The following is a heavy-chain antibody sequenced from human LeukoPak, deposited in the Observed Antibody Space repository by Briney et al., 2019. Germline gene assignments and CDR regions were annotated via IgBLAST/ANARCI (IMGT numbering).Heavy chain of an antibody. D-gene: IGHD2-2*01. CDR1: VGSFSGYY. J-gene: IGHJ5*02. V-gene: IGHV4-34*01. CDR3: ARETDIVVVPASAGWFDL. Sequence: PSETLSLTCAVYVGSFSGYYWSWIRQPPGKGLEWIGEINHSGSTNYNPSLKSRVTISVDTSKNQFSLKLSSVAAADTAVYYCARETDIVVVPASAGWFDLGGQGTVVSVST. CDR2: INHSGST.